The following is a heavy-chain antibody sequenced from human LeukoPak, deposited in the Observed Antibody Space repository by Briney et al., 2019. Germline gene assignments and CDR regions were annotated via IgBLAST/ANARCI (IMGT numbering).Heavy chain of an antibody. CDR2: ISSSSSTI. D-gene: IGHD6-13*01. CDR3: AKDVAAAGKRSLFDY. CDR1: GFTFSSYS. Sequence: GGSLRLSCAASGFTFSSYSMNWVRQAPGKGLEWVSYISSSSSTIYYADSVKGRFTISRDNSKNTLYLQMNSLRAEDTAVYYCAKDVAAAGKRSLFDYWGQGTLVTVSS. J-gene: IGHJ4*02. V-gene: IGHV3-48*01.